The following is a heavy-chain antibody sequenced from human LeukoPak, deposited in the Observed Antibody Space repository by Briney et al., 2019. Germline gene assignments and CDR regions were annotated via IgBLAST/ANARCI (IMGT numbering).Heavy chain of an antibody. CDR3: ARARGYVDY. D-gene: IGHD3-10*01. Sequence: SQTLSLTCTVSCGSIISGGYYWSWVRQHPGKGREWIGYIYYSGSTSYNPSLESRVIISVDTYKHKFSLTLSSVTAADTAVYYCARARGYVDYWGQGTLVTVSS. CDR1: CGSIISGGYY. CDR2: IYYSGST. V-gene: IGHV4-31*03. J-gene: IGHJ4*02.